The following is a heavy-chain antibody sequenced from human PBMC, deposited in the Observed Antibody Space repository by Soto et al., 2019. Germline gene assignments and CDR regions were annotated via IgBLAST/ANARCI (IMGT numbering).Heavy chain of an antibody. CDR3: ARGPPIVGNTRPLES. Sequence: PSETLSLTCTVSGGSITNSNWWSWVRLPPAKGLEWIGDIYHAGSTKYNPSLERRVTMSVDTSKSQFGLTLTSVTAADTAVYFCARGPPIVGNTRPLESWGQGTLVTVSS. J-gene: IGHJ4*02. D-gene: IGHD1-26*01. CDR1: GGSITNSNW. CDR2: IYHAGST. V-gene: IGHV4-4*02.